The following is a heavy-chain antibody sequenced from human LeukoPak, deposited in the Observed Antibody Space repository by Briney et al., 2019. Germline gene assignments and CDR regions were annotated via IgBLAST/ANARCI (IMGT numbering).Heavy chain of an antibody. J-gene: IGHJ4*02. D-gene: IGHD7-27*01. CDR1: GFTFSHYW. CDR3: ARADWGSIDY. V-gene: IGHV3-7*01. CDR2: NRTYANEG. Sequence: GESLRLSCAASGFTFSHYWMKWVRQAPGKGMEWVAINRTYANEGSYLVYGRGRFTISRDNAKNSLYLEGHSLEAEDKGVYFCARADWGSIDYWGQGALVTVSS.